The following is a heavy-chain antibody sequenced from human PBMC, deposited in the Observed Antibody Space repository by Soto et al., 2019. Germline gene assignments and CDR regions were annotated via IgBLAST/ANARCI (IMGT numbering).Heavy chain of an antibody. CDR2: ISNSGGST. Sequence: GGSLRLSCAASGFTFKNYAMSWVRQAPGKGLEWVSSISNSGGSTYYADSVQGRFTISRGNSKNTLSLQMNSLRAEDTAIYYCANHRGFLVTQYFFDYWGQGALVTVSS. D-gene: IGHD2-21*02. V-gene: IGHV3-23*01. CDR3: ANHRGFLVTQYFFDY. CDR1: GFTFKNYA. J-gene: IGHJ4*02.